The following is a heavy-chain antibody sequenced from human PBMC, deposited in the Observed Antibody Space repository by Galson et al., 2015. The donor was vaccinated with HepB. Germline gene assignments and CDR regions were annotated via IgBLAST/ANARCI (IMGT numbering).Heavy chain of an antibody. CDR3: ATGSCSSPTCYNFDS. CDR1: GFPFSSCA. Sequence: SLRLSCAASGFPFSSCAMSWVRQTPGKGLEWVSTISDSGHITLYADSVKGRFTISRDNSKNSLYLQMNSLRAEDTALFYCATGSCSSPTCYNFDSWGPGILVTVSS. D-gene: IGHD2-2*02. J-gene: IGHJ4*02. CDR2: ISDSGHIT. V-gene: IGHV3-23*01.